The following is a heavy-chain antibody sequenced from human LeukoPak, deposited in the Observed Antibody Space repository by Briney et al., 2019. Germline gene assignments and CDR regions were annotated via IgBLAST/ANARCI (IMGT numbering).Heavy chain of an antibody. V-gene: IGHV3-30*02. D-gene: IGHD1-1*01. CDR2: VRYDGSKI. CDR3: AKDTPKQLLRYLDY. Sequence: GGSLRLSCAASGFTFSTYGMYWVRQAPGQGLGWVAFVRYDGSKIYYAESVQGRFTPSRDITKNTLYLHMNSLRAEDTAVYYCAKDTPKQLLRYLDYWGQGTLATVSS. CDR1: GFTFSTYG. J-gene: IGHJ4*02.